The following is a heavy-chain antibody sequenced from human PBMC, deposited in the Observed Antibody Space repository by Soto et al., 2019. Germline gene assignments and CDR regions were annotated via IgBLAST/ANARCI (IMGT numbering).Heavy chain of an antibody. D-gene: IGHD4-17*01. V-gene: IGHV5-51*01. CDR3: DRTDYRQPIPHCGLDV. CDR1: GYSFTSYW. CDR2: IYPGDSDT. Sequence: GESLKISCKGSGYSFTSYWIGWVRQMPGKGLEWMGIIYPGDSDTRYSPSFQGQVTISADKSISTAYLQWSSLRASDTAMYYCDRTDYRQPIPHCGLDVWGQGTTVTVSS. J-gene: IGHJ6*02.